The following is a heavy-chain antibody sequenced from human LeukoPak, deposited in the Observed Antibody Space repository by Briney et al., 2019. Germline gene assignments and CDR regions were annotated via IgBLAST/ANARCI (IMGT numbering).Heavy chain of an antibody. D-gene: IGHD3-9*01. CDR2: IETRGVT. CDR3: ARDSSILTGHRYYFDK. J-gene: IGHJ4*02. CDR1: NGSMNNYL. Sequence: SETLSLTCTVSNGSMNNYLWSWIRQSAEKGLEWIGHIETRGVTDNNPSLKSRLTMSIDTSKNQFSLKLRSVTAADTAVYFCARDSSILTGHRYYFDKWGQGTLVTVSS. V-gene: IGHV4-4*07.